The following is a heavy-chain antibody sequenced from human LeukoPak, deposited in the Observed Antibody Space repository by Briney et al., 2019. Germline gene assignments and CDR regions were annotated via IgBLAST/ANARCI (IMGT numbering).Heavy chain of an antibody. V-gene: IGHV1-2*02. CDR2: INPNSGGT. CDR1: GYTFTGYY. D-gene: IGHD2-2*02. J-gene: IGHJ4*02. Sequence: ASVNVSCTASGYTFTGYYMHWVRQAPGQGLEWMGGINPNSGGTNYAQKFQGRVTMTRDTSISTAYMELSRLRSDDTAVYYCARTYIVVVPAAIPHFDYWGQGTLVTVSS. CDR3: ARTYIVVVPAAIPHFDY.